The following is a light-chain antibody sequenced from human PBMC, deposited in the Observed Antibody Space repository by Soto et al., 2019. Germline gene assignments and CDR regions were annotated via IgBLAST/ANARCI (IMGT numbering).Light chain of an antibody. CDR1: QSVSSSY. CDR3: QQYGSSPT. V-gene: IGKV3-20*01. CDR2: GAS. J-gene: IGKJ1*01. Sequence: EIVLTHSPGTLSLSPGERATLSCRARQSVSSSYLAWYQQKPGQAPRLLIYGASSRATGIPDRFSGSGSGTDFTFTISRLEPEDFAVYYCQQYGSSPTFGQGTKVEIK.